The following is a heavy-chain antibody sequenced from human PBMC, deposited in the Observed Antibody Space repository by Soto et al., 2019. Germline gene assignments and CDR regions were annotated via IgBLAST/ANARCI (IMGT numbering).Heavy chain of an antibody. CDR3: AKVNRVITFGGVIVDAFDI. CDR2: ISGSGGST. Sequence: GGSLGLSCAAYGFSFSSYAMRWVRQAPGKGLEWVSAISGSGGSTYYADSVKGRFTISRDNSKNTLYLQMNSLRAEDTAVYYCAKVNRVITFGGVIVDAFDIWGQGTMVTVSS. CDR1: GFSFSSYA. J-gene: IGHJ3*02. D-gene: IGHD3-16*02. V-gene: IGHV3-23*01.